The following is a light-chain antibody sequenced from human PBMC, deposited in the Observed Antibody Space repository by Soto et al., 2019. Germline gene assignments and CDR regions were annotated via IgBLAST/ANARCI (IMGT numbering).Light chain of an antibody. CDR3: QQRSNWPIT. V-gene: IGKV3-11*01. CDR1: QSVSSN. J-gene: IGKJ1*01. CDR2: DAS. Sequence: ELVMTQSPATLSVSPGERATLSCRASQSVSSNLAWYQQKPGQAPRLLIYDASNRATGIPARFSGSGSGTDFTLTISSLEPEDFAVYYCQQRSNWPITFGQGTKVDIK.